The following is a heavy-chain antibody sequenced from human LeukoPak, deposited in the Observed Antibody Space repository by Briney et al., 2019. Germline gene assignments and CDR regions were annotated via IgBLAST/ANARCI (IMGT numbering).Heavy chain of an antibody. V-gene: IGHV4-59*01. CDR1: GGSISSYY. CDR3: ARVYSSSWYRGAFDI. D-gene: IGHD6-13*01. J-gene: IGHJ3*02. Sequence: SETLSLTCTVSGGSISSYYWSWIRQPPGKGLEWIGYIYYSGSTNYTPSLKSRVTISVDTSKNQFSLKLSSVTAADTAVYYCARVYSSSWYRGAFDIWGQGTMVTVSS. CDR2: IYYSGST.